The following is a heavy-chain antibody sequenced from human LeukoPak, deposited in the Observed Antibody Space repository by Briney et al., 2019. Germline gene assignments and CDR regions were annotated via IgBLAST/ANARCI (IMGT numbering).Heavy chain of an antibody. CDR2: INSDES. CDR3: ARDRLDRNYYYGLDV. V-gene: IGHV3-74*01. J-gene: IGHJ6*02. CDR1: GFTLSSYW. D-gene: IGHD2-2*03. Sequence: GGSLRLFCAASGFTLSSYWMHWVRQAPGKGLVWVSRINSDESTYADSAKSRFTISRDNDKNTLYLQMNSLRDEDTAVYYCARDRLDRNYYYGLDVWGQGTTVTVSS.